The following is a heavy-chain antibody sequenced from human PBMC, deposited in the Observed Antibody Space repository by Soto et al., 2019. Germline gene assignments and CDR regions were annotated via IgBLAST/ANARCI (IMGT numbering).Heavy chain of an antibody. CDR3: ARDRHFRGGPDDI. CDR1: GFTFSSFG. CDR2: IWHDGTFT. J-gene: IGHJ3*02. Sequence: QVQLVESGGGVVQSGRSPRLSCAASGFTFSSFGMHWVRQAPGKGLEWVALIWHDGTFTHYADSVKGRFTISRDNSKNMLYPKKNSLRADDTGVYYCARDRHFRGGPDDIWGQGTMVTVSS. V-gene: IGHV3-33*01. D-gene: IGHD3-3*02.